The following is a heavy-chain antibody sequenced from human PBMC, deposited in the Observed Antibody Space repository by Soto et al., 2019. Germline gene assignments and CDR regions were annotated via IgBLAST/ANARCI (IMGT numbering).Heavy chain of an antibody. CDR1: GFTFSSYW. V-gene: IGHV3-7*03. J-gene: IGHJ4*02. Sequence: GGSLRLSCAASGFTFSSYWMSWVRQAPGKGLEWVANIKQDGSEKYYVDSVKGRFTISRDNAKNSLYLQMNSLRAEDTAVYYCARARRWAPVDQKYYFDYWGQGTLVTVSS. D-gene: IGHD3-16*01. CDR2: IKQDGSEK. CDR3: ARARRWAPVDQKYYFDY.